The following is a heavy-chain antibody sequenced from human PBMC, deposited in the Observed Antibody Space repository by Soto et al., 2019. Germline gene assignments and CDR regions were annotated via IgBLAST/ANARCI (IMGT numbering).Heavy chain of an antibody. CDR3: ARRALIAAAGTPIDY. J-gene: IGHJ4*02. Sequence: QVQLQQWGAGLLKPSETLSLTCAVYGGSFSGYYWSWIRQPPGKGLEWIGEINHSGSTNYNPSLKSRVTISVDTSKNQFSLKLSSVTAADTAVYYCARRALIAAAGTPIDYWGQGTLVTVSS. V-gene: IGHV4-34*01. CDR2: INHSGST. D-gene: IGHD6-13*01. CDR1: GGSFSGYY.